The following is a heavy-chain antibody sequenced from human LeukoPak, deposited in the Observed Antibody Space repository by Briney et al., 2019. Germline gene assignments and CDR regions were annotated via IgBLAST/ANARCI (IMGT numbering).Heavy chain of an antibody. V-gene: IGHV4-59*01. J-gene: IGHJ1*01. CDR1: GDSINTYF. D-gene: IGHD6-19*01. CDR3: AESGWLRRAFFQD. CDR2: ISHSGST. Sequence: PSETLSLTCNVSGDSINTYFWNWIRQPPGKGLEWLGYISHSGSTNYNPSLKSRLTMSVDMSKNQFSLRLTSATAADTAVYFCAESGWLRRAFFQDWGQGILGTVSS.